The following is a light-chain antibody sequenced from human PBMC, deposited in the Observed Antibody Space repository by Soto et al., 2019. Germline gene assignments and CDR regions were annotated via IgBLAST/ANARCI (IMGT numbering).Light chain of an antibody. V-gene: IGKV4-1*01. J-gene: IGKJ5*01. CDR2: RAS. Sequence: DIVMTQSPDSLAVSLGERATIYCRSSQSVLYSSNNRNYLAWFQQKPGQPPKLLIYRASTRESGVPDRFSGSGSGTDFALTISSLQAEDVAVYYCQQYHTAPITFGQGTRLEIK. CDR1: QSVLYSSNNRNY. CDR3: QQYHTAPIT.